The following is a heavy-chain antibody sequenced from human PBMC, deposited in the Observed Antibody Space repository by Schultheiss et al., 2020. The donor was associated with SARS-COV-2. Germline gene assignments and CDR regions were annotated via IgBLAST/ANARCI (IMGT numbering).Heavy chain of an antibody. Sequence: GGSLRLSCAASGFTFSSYGMHWVRQAPGKGLEWVSVIYSGGSTYYADSVKGRFTISRDNSKNTLYLQMNSLRAEDTAVYYCAKDLDYYDSSNYYPHYYYYMDVWGKGTTVTVSS. CDR1: GFTFSSYG. V-gene: IGHV3-NL1*01. J-gene: IGHJ6*03. CDR2: IYSGGST. D-gene: IGHD3-22*01. CDR3: AKDLDYYDSSNYYPHYYYYMDV.